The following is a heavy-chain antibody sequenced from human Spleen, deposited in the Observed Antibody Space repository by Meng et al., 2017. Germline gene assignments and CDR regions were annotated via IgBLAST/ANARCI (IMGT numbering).Heavy chain of an antibody. CDR2: IHPSGHP. CDR1: GYTFTSSA. CDR3: VKHSSDWSLDS. Sequence: QVQVVQSGAEVKRPGASVQVSCKASGYTFTSSAIHWVRQAPGQGLEWMGWIHPSGHPTYAQKFQGRVTMTIDTSTTTASMELRSLRSDDSALYYCVKHSSDWSLDSWGQGTLVTVSS. J-gene: IGHJ4*02. D-gene: IGHD6-19*01. V-gene: IGHV1-18*01.